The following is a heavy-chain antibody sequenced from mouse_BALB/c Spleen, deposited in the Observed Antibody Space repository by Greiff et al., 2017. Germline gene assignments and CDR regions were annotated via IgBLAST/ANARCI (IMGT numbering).Heavy chain of an antibody. CDR2: ISSGSSTI. CDR3: ARSRGNHYFDY. Sequence: EVQLVESGGGLVQPGGSRKLSCAASGFTFSSFGMHWVRQAPEKGLEWVAYISSGSSTIYYADTVKGRFTISRDNPKNTLFLQMTSLRSEDTAMYYCARSRGNHYFDYWGQGTTLTVSS. D-gene: IGHD2-1*01. CDR1: GFTFSSFG. V-gene: IGHV5-17*02. J-gene: IGHJ2*01.